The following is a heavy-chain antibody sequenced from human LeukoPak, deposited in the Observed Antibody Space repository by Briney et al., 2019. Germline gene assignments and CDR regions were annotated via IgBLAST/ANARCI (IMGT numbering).Heavy chain of an antibody. V-gene: IGHV1-2*02. CDR3: ARDAAAAGTLDI. J-gene: IGHJ3*02. Sequence: ASVKVSCKASGYTFTSYAMHWVRQAPGQGLEWMGWINPNSGGTNYAQKFQGRVTMTRDTSISTAYMELSRLRSDDTAVYYCARDAAAAGTLDIWGQGTMVTVSS. CDR1: GYTFTSYA. CDR2: INPNSGGT. D-gene: IGHD6-13*01.